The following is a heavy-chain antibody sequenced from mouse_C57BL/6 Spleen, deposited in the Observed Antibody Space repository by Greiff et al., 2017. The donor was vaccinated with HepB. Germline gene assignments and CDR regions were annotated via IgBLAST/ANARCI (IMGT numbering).Heavy chain of an antibody. CDR3: ARGGVVSPFDY. CDR2: ISYDGSN. J-gene: IGHJ2*01. V-gene: IGHV3-6*01. Sequence: EVKLEESGPGLVKPSQSLSLTCSVSGYSITSGYFWNWIRQFPGNKLEWMCYISYDGSNNYNPSLKNRISITRDTSTNQFFLKLNSVTTEDTATYYCARGGVVSPFDYWGQGTTLTVSS. D-gene: IGHD1-1*01. CDR1: GYSITSGYF.